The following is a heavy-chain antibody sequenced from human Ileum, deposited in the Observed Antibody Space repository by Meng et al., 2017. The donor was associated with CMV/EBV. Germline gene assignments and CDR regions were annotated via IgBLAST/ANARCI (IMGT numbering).Heavy chain of an antibody. CDR1: VSSNGIGYDS. Sequence: VRLQDAVPGTVTSSHILSLTCTVSVSSNGIGYDSWPRIRPPPGKCLEWIDDIYYSRTTSYNPSLKSRVSISVDTSRNQFSLQLSSVTAADTAVYYCARRSSGLFDYWGQGILVTVSS. J-gene: IGHJ4*02. CDR3: ARRSSGLFDY. D-gene: IGHD6-13*01. V-gene: IGHV4-30-4*08. CDR2: IYYSRTT.